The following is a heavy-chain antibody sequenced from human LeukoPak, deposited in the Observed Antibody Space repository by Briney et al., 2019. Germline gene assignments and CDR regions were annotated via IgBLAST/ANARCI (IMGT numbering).Heavy chain of an antibody. CDR1: GLTFSSYS. V-gene: IGHV3-53*01. Sequence: GGSLRLSCAASGLTFSSYSMNWVRQAPGKGLEWVSVIYSGGSTYYADSVKGRFTISRDNSKNTLYLQMNSLRAEDTAVYYCARAYYYDSRAFDIWGQGTMVTVSS. D-gene: IGHD3-22*01. J-gene: IGHJ3*02. CDR3: ARAYYYDSRAFDI. CDR2: IYSGGST.